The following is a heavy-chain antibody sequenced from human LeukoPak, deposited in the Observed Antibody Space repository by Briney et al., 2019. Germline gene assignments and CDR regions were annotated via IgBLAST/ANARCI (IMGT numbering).Heavy chain of an antibody. CDR2: INHSGST. Sequence: SETLSLTCTVSGDSISSYYWSWIRQPPGKGLEWIGEINHSGSTNYNPSLKSRVTISVDTSENQFSLKLSSVTAADTAVYYCAGWLGDYNWFDPWGQGTLVTVSS. V-gene: IGHV4-34*01. J-gene: IGHJ5*02. CDR1: GDSISSYY. CDR3: AGWLGDYNWFDP. D-gene: IGHD6-19*01.